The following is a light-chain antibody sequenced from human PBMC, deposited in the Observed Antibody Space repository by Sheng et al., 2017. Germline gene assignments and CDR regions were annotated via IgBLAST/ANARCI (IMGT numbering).Light chain of an antibody. CDR1: QSISVY. Sequence: DIQMTQSPSSLSASVVDRVTITCRASQSISVYLNWYQQKSGKAPNLLIYGAFSLQSGVPSRFSGSESGTDFTLTISSLQPEDVATYYCQQSYSTPRTFGQGTKVEIK. CDR2: GAF. J-gene: IGKJ2*01. V-gene: IGKV1-39*01. CDR3: QQSYSTPRT.